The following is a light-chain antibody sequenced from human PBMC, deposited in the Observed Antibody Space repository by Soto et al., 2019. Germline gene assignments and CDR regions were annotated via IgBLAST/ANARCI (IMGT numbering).Light chain of an antibody. CDR1: QSVSSY. J-gene: IGKJ1*01. V-gene: IGKV3-11*01. CDR3: QQRSNWPVT. Sequence: EIVLTQSPATLSLSPGEGATLSCRASQSVSSYLAWYQQKPGQAPRLLIYDASNRATGIPAGFSGSGSGTDFTLTISSLEPEDFAVYYYQQRSNWPVTFGLGTKVDIK. CDR2: DAS.